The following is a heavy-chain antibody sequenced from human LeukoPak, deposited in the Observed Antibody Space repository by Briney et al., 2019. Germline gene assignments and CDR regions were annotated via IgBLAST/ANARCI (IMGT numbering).Heavy chain of an antibody. CDR1: GGSITNLNYY. D-gene: IGHD3-10*01. Sequence: PSETLSLTCTVSGGSITNLNYYWTWIRQPAGKRLEWIGRIYTSGGTNYNPSLKSRVTMSVDRSKNQISLHLASLTAADTALYYCAGRGSSSGTFDIWGPGTFVTVSS. CDR2: IYTSGGT. J-gene: IGHJ3*02. V-gene: IGHV4-61*02. CDR3: AGRGSSSGTFDI.